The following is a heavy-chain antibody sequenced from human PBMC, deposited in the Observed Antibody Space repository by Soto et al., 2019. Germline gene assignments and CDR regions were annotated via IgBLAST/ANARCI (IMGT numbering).Heavy chain of an antibody. Sequence: QITLKESGPTLVKPTQTLTLTCTFSGFSLTTSPVAVGWIRQPPGKALECLALIYWDDDKRDSPSLKCRLTITKDTSKHQGVLTMTDTDPVDTATDDWAHRRAMGSNWNYGDFDYWGQGTVVPVSS. J-gene: IGHJ4*02. CDR3: AHRRAMGSNWNYGDFDY. CDR1: GFSLTTSPVA. D-gene: IGHD1-7*01. CDR2: IYWDDDK. V-gene: IGHV2-5*02.